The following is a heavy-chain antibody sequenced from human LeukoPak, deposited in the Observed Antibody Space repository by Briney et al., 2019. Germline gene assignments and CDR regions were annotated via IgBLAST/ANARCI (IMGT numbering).Heavy chain of an antibody. CDR2: ISSSTSYI. CDR3: ARDHISCSGGSCYPGHFDC. CDR1: GFTFSSYS. V-gene: IGHV3-21*01. D-gene: IGHD2-15*01. J-gene: IGHJ4*02. Sequence: GGSLRLSCAASGFTFSSYSMNWVRQAPGKGLEWVSSISSSTSYIYYADSVKGRFTISRDNAKNSLYLQMNSPRAEDTAVYYCARDHISCSGGSCYPGHFDCWGQGTLVTVSS.